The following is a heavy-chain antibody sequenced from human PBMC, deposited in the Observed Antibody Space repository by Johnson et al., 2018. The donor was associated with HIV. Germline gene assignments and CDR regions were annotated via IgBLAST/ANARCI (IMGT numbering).Heavy chain of an antibody. Sequence: QVQLVESGGGVVQPGGSLRLSCAASGFTFSSYGMHWVRQAPGKGLEWVAFIHYDGSHKYYADSVKGRFTISRDNAENSLYLQMNSLRAEDTAVYYCAKCIWGSSLIDAFDIWGQGARVTVSS. CDR2: IHYDGSHK. J-gene: IGHJ3*02. V-gene: IGHV3-30*02. CDR1: GFTFSSYG. CDR3: AKCIWGSSLIDAFDI. D-gene: IGHD6-13*01.